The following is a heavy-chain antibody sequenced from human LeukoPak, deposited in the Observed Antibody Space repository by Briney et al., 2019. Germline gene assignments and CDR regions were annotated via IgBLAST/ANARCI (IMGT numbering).Heavy chain of an antibody. Sequence: GGSLRLSCAASGFTFSSYWMIWVRQAPGKGLEWVANIKQDGSEKYYVDSVKGRFTISRDNAKNSLYLQMNSLRAEDTAVYYCARVLRYCSGGNCYSGGLGYMDVWGKGTTVTISS. D-gene: IGHD2-15*01. CDR3: ARVLRYCSGGNCYSGGLGYMDV. CDR2: IKQDGSEK. J-gene: IGHJ6*03. CDR1: GFTFSSYW. V-gene: IGHV3-7*03.